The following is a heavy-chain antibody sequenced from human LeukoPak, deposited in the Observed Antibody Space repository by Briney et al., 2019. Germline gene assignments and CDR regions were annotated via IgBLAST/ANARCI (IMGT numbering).Heavy chain of an antibody. D-gene: IGHD1-7*01. Sequence: GGSLRLSCAASGFTFSSYGMHWVRQAPGKGLEWVAFIRYDGSNKYYADSVKGRFTISRDNSKNTLYLQMNSLRAEDTAVYYCAKDLAAGTTGGDWFGPWGQGTLVTVSS. CDR3: AKDLAAGTTGGDWFGP. CDR1: GFTFSSYG. CDR2: IRYDGSNK. J-gene: IGHJ5*02. V-gene: IGHV3-30*02.